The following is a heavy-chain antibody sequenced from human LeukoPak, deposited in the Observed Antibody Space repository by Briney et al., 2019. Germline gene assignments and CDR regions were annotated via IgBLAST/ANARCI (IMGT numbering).Heavy chain of an antibody. J-gene: IGHJ4*02. CDR2: INPSGGST. V-gene: IGHV1-46*01. CDR1: GYTFTSYF. D-gene: IGHD3-22*01. CDR3: ARDASPHDYYDSSGYFY. Sequence: ASVKVSCKASGYTFTSYFMHWVRQAPGQGLEWMGIINPSGGSTGYAQKFQGRVTMTRDTSTSTVYMELSSLRSEDTAVYYCARDASPHDYYDSSGYFYWGQGTLVTVSS.